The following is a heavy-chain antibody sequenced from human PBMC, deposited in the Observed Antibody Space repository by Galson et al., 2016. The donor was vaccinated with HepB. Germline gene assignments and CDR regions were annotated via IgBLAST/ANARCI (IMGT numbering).Heavy chain of an antibody. Sequence: SLRLSCAASGFTFSSYAMHWVRQAPGKGLEWVAVIWYDGSNHYYADSVKGRFTISRDNSKDTLNLQMNSLRAEDTAVYYCARDPGIAASNRVGENAFDIWGQGTMVTVSS. V-gene: IGHV3-33*01. J-gene: IGHJ3*02. CDR3: ARDPGIAASNRVGENAFDI. CDR1: GFTFSSYA. CDR2: IWYDGSNH. D-gene: IGHD6-13*01.